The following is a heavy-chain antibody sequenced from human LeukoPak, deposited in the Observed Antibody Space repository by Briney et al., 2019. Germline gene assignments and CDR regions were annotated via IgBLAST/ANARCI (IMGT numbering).Heavy chain of an antibody. CDR3: ARDSRFLEWLLSY. D-gene: IGHD3-3*01. J-gene: IGHJ4*02. Sequence: GGSLRLSPAASVFTFSSYSMNWVRPAPRKGVERVSCICSSSGYIYYADSVNVRFTIYRDNAQNSLYRQMNSLSAEYTAVYYCARDSRFLEWLLSYWGQGTLVTVSS. V-gene: IGHV3-21*01. CDR2: ICSSSGYI. CDR1: VFTFSSYS.